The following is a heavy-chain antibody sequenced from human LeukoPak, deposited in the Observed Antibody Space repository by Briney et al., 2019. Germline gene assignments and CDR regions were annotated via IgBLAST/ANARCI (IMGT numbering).Heavy chain of an antibody. CDR2: IKQDGSEK. Sequence: PGGSLRLSCAASGFTFNNYAMNWVRQAPGKGLEWVANIKQDGSEKYYVDSVKGRFTISRDNAKNSLYLQMNSLRAEDTAVYYCARDRVLRYCSGGSCSNYNWFDPWGQGTLVTVSS. CDR3: ARDRVLRYCSGGSCSNYNWFDP. D-gene: IGHD2-15*01. V-gene: IGHV3-7*01. CDR1: GFTFNNYA. J-gene: IGHJ5*02.